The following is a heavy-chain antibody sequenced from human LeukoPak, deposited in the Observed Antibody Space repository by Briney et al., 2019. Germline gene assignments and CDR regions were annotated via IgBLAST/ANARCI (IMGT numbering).Heavy chain of an antibody. CDR3: ARSSFGLVTLDX. J-gene: IGHJ3*02. CDR2: TYYSGST. CDR1: GGSVSGYY. V-gene: IGHV4-59*02. Sequence: SETLSLTCTVSGGSVSGYYWSWIRQPPGKGLEWIGFTYYSGSTNYSPSLKSRVTISVDTSKNQLSLKLSSVTAADTAVYYCARSSFGLVTLDXWGQGXLVTV. D-gene: IGHD3/OR15-3a*01.